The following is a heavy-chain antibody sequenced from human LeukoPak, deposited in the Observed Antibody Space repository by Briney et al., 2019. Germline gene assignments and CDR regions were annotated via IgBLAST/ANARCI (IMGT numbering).Heavy chain of an antibody. V-gene: IGHV3-23*01. CDR2: ISGSGGST. CDR3: AKLQPPNDAFDI. CDR1: GSTFSSYA. J-gene: IGHJ3*02. Sequence: GGSLRLSCVASGSTFSSYAMNWVRQAPGKGLEWVSAISGSGGSTYYADSVKGRFTISRDNSKNTLYLQMNSLRAEDTAVYYCAKLQPPNDAFDIWGQGTMVTVSS.